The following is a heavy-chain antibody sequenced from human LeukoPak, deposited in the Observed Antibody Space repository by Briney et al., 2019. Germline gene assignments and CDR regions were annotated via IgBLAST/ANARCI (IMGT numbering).Heavy chain of an antibody. Sequence: SETLSLTCTVSGGSINSYYWSWIRQPPGKGLEWIGYIYYSGSTNYNPSLKSRVTISVDTSKNQFSLKLSSVTAADRAVYYCARTKRGLWSQNFDYWGQGTLVTVSS. CDR3: ARTKRGLWSQNFDY. V-gene: IGHV4-59*08. CDR2: IYYSGST. J-gene: IGHJ4*02. D-gene: IGHD5-24*01. CDR1: GGSINSYY.